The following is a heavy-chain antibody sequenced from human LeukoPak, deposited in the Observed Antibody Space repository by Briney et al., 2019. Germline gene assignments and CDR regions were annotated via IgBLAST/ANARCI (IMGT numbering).Heavy chain of an antibody. D-gene: IGHD5-12*01. CDR2: IYHSGST. J-gene: IGHJ5*02. CDR1: GGSISSSNR. Sequence: PSGTLSLTCAVSGGSISSSNRWSWVRQPPGKGLEWIGEIYHSGSTNYNPSLKSRVTISVDKSKNQFSLKLSSVTAADTAVYYCARDFGGYEGWFDPWGQGTLVTVSS. V-gene: IGHV4-4*02. CDR3: ARDFGGYEGWFDP.